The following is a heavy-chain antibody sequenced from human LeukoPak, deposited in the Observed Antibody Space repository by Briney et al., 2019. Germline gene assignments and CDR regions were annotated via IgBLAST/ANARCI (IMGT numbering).Heavy chain of an antibody. V-gene: IGHV3-48*03. D-gene: IGHD4/OR15-4a*01. CDR3: AKQYGAYPFPHAYFER. CDR2: ISDTDSAV. Sequence: QPGGSLRLSCAASGFTFSSYAMNWFRQAPGKGLEWISYISDTDSAVYYADSVKGRFTISRDNTKNSLYLQMNSLRVEDTAVYYCAKQYGAYPFPHAYFERWGQGTLVTVSS. J-gene: IGHJ4*02. CDR1: GFTFSSYA.